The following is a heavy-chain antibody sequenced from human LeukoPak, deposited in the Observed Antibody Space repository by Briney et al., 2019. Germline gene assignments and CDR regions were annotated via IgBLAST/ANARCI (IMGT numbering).Heavy chain of an antibody. CDR2: IYYSGST. D-gene: IGHD3-3*01. Sequence: GSLRLSCTASGFTFSSYWMLWVRQPPGKGLEWIGSIYYSGSTYYNPSLKSRVTISVDTSKNQFSLKLSSVTAADTAVYYCARASGLRFLEPGEFDPWGQGTLVTVSS. CDR1: GFTFSSYW. CDR3: ARASGLRFLEPGEFDP. J-gene: IGHJ5*02. V-gene: IGHV4-38-2*02.